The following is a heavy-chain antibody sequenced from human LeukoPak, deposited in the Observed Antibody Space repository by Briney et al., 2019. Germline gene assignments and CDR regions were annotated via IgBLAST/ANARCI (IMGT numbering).Heavy chain of an antibody. D-gene: IGHD7-27*01. Sequence: GGSLRLSCAASGFTFSGHWMYWLRQAPGKGLAWVSRINGDGSATNYADSMEGRFTISRDNAKNIVYLQMNSLREDDTAIYHCARDINWGQVDYWGQGTLVTVSS. J-gene: IGHJ4*02. CDR3: ARDINWGQVDY. CDR1: GFTFSGHW. CDR2: INGDGSAT. V-gene: IGHV3-74*01.